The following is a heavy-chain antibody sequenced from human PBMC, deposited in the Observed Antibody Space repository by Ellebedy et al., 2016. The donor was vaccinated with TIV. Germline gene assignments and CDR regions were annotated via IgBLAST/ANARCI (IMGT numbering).Heavy chain of an antibody. D-gene: IGHD3-16*01. CDR1: GYTFTSYD. V-gene: IGHV1-8*01. Sequence: ASVKVSCXASGYTFTSYDIHWVRQASGQGLEWLGWMTPNSGNAGYAQKFQGRVTMTRSTSISTAYMELSSLRSEDTAVYYCAKTGDKGVGGPYYMDVWGKGTTVTVSS. J-gene: IGHJ6*03. CDR2: MTPNSGNA. CDR3: AKTGDKGVGGPYYMDV.